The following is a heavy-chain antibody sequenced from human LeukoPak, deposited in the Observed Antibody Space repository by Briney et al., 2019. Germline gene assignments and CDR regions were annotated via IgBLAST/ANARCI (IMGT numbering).Heavy chain of an antibody. V-gene: IGHV4-4*02. Sequence: HPSGTLSLTCAVSGGSISSSSNWWSWVRQPPGKGLEWIGEIYHSGSTNYNPSLKSRVTISVDKSKNQFSLKLSSVTAADTAVYYCARESATADQYYFDYWGQGTLVTVSS. D-gene: IGHD6-13*01. CDR2: IYHSGST. CDR1: GGSISSSSNW. J-gene: IGHJ4*02. CDR3: ARESATADQYYFDY.